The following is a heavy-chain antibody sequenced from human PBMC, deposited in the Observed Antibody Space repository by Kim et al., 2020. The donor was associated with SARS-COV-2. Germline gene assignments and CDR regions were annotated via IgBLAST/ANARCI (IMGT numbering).Heavy chain of an antibody. J-gene: IGHJ4*02. CDR3: AKERRKYCSGGSCHLEY. V-gene: IGHV3-33*06. D-gene: IGHD2-15*01. Sequence: QGRFTISRDNSKNTLYLQRNNLRAEDTAVYYCAKERRKYCSGGSCHLEYWGQGTLVTVSS.